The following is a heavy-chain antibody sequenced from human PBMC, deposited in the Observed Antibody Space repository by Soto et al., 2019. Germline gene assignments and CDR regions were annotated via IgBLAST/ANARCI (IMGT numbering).Heavy chain of an antibody. CDR3: ARDIADDSSGYYDC. CDR2: IYYSGST. CDR1: GGSISSGGYY. D-gene: IGHD3-22*01. J-gene: IGHJ4*02. V-gene: IGHV4-31*03. Sequence: QVQLQESGPGLVKPSQTLSLTCTVSGGSISSGGYYWSWIRQHPGKGLEWIGYIYYSGSTYYNPSLTSRVTISVVPSKNPFLLKLSSVTAADTAVYYCARDIADDSSGYYDCWGQGTLVTVSA.